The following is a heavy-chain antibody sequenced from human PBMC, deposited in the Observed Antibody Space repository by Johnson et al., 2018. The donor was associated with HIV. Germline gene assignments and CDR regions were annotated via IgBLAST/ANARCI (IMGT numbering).Heavy chain of an antibody. Sequence: EVQLVESGGGLVQPGGSLRLSCAASGFTVSSNYMSWVRQAPGKGLEWVANIKHDGNEKYYVDSVKGRFTISRDNAKNTLYLQMNSLRAEDTAVYYCARVRLPDAFDIWGQGTMVTVSS. CDR1: GFTVSSNY. V-gene: IGHV3-7*01. CDR2: IKHDGNEK. J-gene: IGHJ3*02. CDR3: ARVRLPDAFDI.